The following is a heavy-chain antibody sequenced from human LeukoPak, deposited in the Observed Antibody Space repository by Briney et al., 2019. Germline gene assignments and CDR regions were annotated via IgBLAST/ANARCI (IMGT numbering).Heavy chain of an antibody. CDR3: ARIGPSSWYDYYYYMDV. Sequence: ASVKVSCKASGYTFTSYDINWVRQATGHGLEWMGWMNPNSGNTGYAQKFQGRVTMTRNTSISTAYMELSSLRSEDTAVYYCARIGPSSWYDYYYYMDVWGKGTTVTVSS. V-gene: IGHV1-8*01. J-gene: IGHJ6*03. CDR1: GYTFTSYD. D-gene: IGHD6-13*01. CDR2: MNPNSGNT.